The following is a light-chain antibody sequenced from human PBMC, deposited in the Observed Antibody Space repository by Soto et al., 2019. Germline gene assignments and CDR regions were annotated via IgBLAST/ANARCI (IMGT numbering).Light chain of an antibody. J-gene: IGKJ5*01. CDR2: DAS. Sequence: EIVLTQSPATLSLSPGERATLSCRASQSVSSYLAWYQQKPGQAPRLLIYDASNRATGIPARFSGXGSGXXFTLTISSLEPEDFAVYYCQQRSNWPTITFGQGTRLEIK. V-gene: IGKV3-11*01. CDR3: QQRSNWPTIT. CDR1: QSVSSY.